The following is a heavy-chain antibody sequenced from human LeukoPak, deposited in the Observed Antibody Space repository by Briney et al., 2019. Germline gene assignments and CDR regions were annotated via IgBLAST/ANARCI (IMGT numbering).Heavy chain of an antibody. CDR3: ARAVGIAVAGPSYYYYYYMDV. J-gene: IGHJ6*03. Sequence: GGTLRLSCAASGFTFSSYDMHWVRQATGKGLEWVSAIGTAGDTYYPGSVKGRFTISSENAKNSLYLQMNSLRAGDTAVYYCARAVGIAVAGPSYYYYYYMDVWGKGTTVTISS. V-gene: IGHV3-13*01. D-gene: IGHD6-13*01. CDR1: GFTFSSYD. CDR2: IGTAGDT.